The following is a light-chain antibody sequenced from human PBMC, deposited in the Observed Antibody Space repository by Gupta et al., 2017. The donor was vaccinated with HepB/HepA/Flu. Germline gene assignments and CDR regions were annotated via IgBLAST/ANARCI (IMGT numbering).Light chain of an antibody. CDR3: AAWDDTLRGLV. Sequence: SVLTQPPSASAPPGQRVTISCSGSTSNIGSNYVYWFQQLPGTAPKLLIYRNDQRPSGVPDRFSGSKSGTSASLAISGLRAEDEGDYYCAAWDDTLRGLVFGGGTKVTVL. V-gene: IGLV1-47*01. J-gene: IGLJ2*01. CDR2: RND. CDR1: TSNIGSNY.